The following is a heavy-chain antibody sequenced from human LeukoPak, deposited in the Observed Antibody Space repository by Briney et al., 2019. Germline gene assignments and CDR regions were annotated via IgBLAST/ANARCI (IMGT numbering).Heavy chain of an antibody. D-gene: IGHD6-19*01. CDR2: IIPIFGTT. Sequence: GASVKVSCKASGGTFSSYAISWVRQAPGQGLEWMGGIIPIFGTTNYAQKFQDRVTITADKSTSTAYMELSSLQSDDTAVYYCARNPDEHWLDESENWYFDLWGSGTLVTVSS. J-gene: IGHJ2*01. CDR1: GGTFSSYA. V-gene: IGHV1-69*06. CDR3: ARNPDEHWLDESENWYFDL.